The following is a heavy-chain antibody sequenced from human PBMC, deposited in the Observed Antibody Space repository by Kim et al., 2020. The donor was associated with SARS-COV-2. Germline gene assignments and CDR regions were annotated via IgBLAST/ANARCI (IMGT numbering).Heavy chain of an antibody. J-gene: IGHJ4*02. Sequence: SETLSLTCTVSGGSISSSSYYWGWIRQPPGKGLEWIGSIYYSGSAYYNPSLKSRVTISVDTSKNQFSLKLSSVTAADTAVYYCARHEGGIVGATRGDYWGQGTLVTVSS. CDR3: ARHEGGIVGATRGDY. CDR2: IYYSGSA. V-gene: IGHV4-39*01. D-gene: IGHD1-26*01. CDR1: GGSISSSSYY.